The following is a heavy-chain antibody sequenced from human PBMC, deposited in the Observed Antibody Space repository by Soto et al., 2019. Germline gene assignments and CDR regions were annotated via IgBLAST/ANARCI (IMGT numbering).Heavy chain of an antibody. V-gene: IGHV4-30-4*01. CDR3: ARGSTGYSSSWYRY. Sequence: PSETLSLTCTVSGDSISSGDYYWSWVRQPPGKGLEWIGHIHYSGSAYHNPSLKSRVTISVDTSKNQFSLKLSSVTAADTAVYYCARGSTGYSSSWYRYWGQGTLVTVS. CDR1: GDSISSGDYY. D-gene: IGHD6-13*01. J-gene: IGHJ4*02. CDR2: IHYSGSA.